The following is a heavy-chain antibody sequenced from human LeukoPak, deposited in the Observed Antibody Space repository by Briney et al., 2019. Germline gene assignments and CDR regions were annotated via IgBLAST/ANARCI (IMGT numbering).Heavy chain of an antibody. CDR2: ISYDGSNK. CDR1: GFTFSSYA. CDR3: AREGLRRFDY. D-gene: IGHD2-15*01. J-gene: IGHJ4*02. Sequence: PGRSLRLSCAASGFTFSSYAMHWVRQAPGKGLEWVAVISYDGSNKYYADSVKGRFTISRDNSKNTLYLQMNSLRAKDTAVYYCAREGLRRFDYWGQGTLVTVSS. V-gene: IGHV3-30*04.